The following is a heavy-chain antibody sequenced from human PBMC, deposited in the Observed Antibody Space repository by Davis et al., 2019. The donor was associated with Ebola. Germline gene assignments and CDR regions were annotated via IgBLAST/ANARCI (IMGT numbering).Heavy chain of an antibody. CDR3: ARDVSGRAYYYYGMDV. D-gene: IGHD3-10*01. CDR1: GFTFDDYA. V-gene: IGHV3-30-3*01. J-gene: IGHJ6*02. CDR2: ISYDGSNK. Sequence: GGSLRLSCAASGFTFDDYAMHWVRQAPGKGLEWVAVISYDGSNKYYADSVKGRFTISRDNAKNSLYLQMNSLRDEDTAVYYCARDVSGRAYYYYGMDVWGQGTTVTVSS.